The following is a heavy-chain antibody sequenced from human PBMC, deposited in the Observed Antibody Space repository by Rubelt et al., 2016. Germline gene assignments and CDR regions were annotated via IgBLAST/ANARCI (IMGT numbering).Heavy chain of an antibody. CDR2: ISAYNGNT. J-gene: IGHJ4*02. CDR1: GYTFTSYG. D-gene: IGHD2-15*01. V-gene: IGHV1-18*01. CDR3: ARGYCSGGSCYYFDY. Sequence: QVQLVQSGAEVKKPGASVKVSCKASGYTFTSYGISWVRQAPGQGLEWMGWISAYNGNTKYSQKVQGRVTITRDTSASTAYMELSSLRSEDTAVYYCARGYCSGGSCYYFDYWGQGTLVTVSS.